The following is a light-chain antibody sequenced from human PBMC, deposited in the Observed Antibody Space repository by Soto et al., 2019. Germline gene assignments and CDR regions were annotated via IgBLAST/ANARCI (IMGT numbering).Light chain of an antibody. Sequence: DIHVTQSPSSLSASVGDRVTITCRASQSINSFLNWYQQKPGKPPNLLIYAASSLPSGVQSRFSGSGSGTDFNLTINGLQPEDFATYFCQQSYYTPWTFGQGTNVEVK. CDR1: QSINSF. CDR3: QQSYYTPWT. CDR2: AAS. V-gene: IGKV1-39*01. J-gene: IGKJ1*01.